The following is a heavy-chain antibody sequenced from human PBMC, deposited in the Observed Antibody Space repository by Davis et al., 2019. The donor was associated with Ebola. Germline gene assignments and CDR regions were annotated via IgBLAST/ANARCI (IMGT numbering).Heavy chain of an antibody. D-gene: IGHD2-2*01. Sequence: GESLKISCAASGFTFNSYAMSWVRQAPGKGLEWVSAISGSGGSTYYADSVKGRFTISRDNSKNTLYLQMNSLRAEDTAIYYCARYCSSTSCSTPGYYYGMDVWGQGTTVTVSS. CDR3: ARYCSSTSCSTPGYYYGMDV. CDR2: ISGSGGST. V-gene: IGHV3-23*01. J-gene: IGHJ6*02. CDR1: GFTFNSYA.